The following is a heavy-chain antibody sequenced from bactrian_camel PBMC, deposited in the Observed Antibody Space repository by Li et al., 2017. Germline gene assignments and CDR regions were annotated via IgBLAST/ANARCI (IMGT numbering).Heavy chain of an antibody. CDR1: EVRHDSGC. CDR3: AASLGAGACHTNPLREADFNN. CDR2: MYFRGGQP. V-gene: IGHV3S1*01. J-gene: IGHJ6*01. D-gene: IGHD8*01. Sequence: VQLVESGGGSVQVGGSLRLSCAVSEVRHDSGCLSWFRQAPGKDYEGIATMYFRGGQPTYGDSVKGRFTVSRDTAKNTLYLQLSSLKTEDTAMYYCAASLGAGACHTNPLREADFNNWGQGTQVTVS.